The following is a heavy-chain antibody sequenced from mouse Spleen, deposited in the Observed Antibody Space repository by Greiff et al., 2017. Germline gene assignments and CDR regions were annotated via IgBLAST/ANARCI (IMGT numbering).Heavy chain of an antibody. CDR1: GYTFTSYW. D-gene: IGHD1-1*01. V-gene: IGHV1-52*01. J-gene: IGHJ2*01. CDR2: IDPSDSET. CDR3: ARGNYGGSSHLDY. Sequence: QVQLQQPGAELVRPGSSVKLSCKASGYTFTSYWMHWVKQRPIQGLEWIGNIDPSDSETHYNQKFKDKATLTVDKSSSTAYMQLSSLTSEDSAVYYGARGNYGGSSHLDYWGQGTTLTVSS.